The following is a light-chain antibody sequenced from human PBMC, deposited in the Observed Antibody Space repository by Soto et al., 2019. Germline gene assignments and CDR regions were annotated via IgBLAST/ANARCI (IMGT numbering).Light chain of an antibody. CDR1: QGIGSY. V-gene: IGKV3-11*01. CDR2: DAS. J-gene: IGKJ1*01. Sequence: EIVLTQFPATLSLSPGERTTLSCRASQGIGSYLAWYQQKTGQAPRLLIYDASHRATGIPARFSGSGSGTGLTPTFCSLEPDDFGGFSSQHRVDRLRTFGQGTKVEIK. CDR3: QHRVDRLRT.